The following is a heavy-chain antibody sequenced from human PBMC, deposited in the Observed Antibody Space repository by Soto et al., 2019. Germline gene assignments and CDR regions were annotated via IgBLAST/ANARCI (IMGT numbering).Heavy chain of an antibody. CDR2: INPNGGST. V-gene: IGHV1-46*01. Sequence: QVQVVQSGAEVKKPGASVKVSCTTSGYTFTNYHVHWVRQAPGQGLEWMGAINPNGGSTTYAQHLQGRVTMTSDSSTSTVCMEMCSLLSDDSAVYYCALPKNTLGWYNFWGQGTLVTVS. CDR3: ALPKNTLGWYNF. CDR1: GYTFTNYH. D-gene: IGHD6-19*01. J-gene: IGHJ4*02.